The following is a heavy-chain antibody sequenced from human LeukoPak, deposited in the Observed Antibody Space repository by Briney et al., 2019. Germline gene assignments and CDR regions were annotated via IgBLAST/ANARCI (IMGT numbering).Heavy chain of an antibody. CDR1: GFTVSSNY. J-gene: IGHJ6*02. CDR3: ARWDTTYYYYGMDV. Sequence: GGSLRLSCAASGFTVSSNYMSWVRQAPGKGLEWVSVIYSGGSTYYADSVKGRFTISRDNSKNTLYLQMNSQRAEDTAVYYCARWDTTYYYYGMDVWGQGTTVTVSS. V-gene: IGHV3-53*01. D-gene: IGHD1-14*01. CDR2: IYSGGST.